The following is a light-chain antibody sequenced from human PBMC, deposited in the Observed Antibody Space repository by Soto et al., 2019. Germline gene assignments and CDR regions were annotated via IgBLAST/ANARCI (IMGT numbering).Light chain of an antibody. Sequence: QSALTQPASVSGSPGQPITISCTGTSRDIGTYDLVSWYQQYPGKAPKLMIYERSQRPSGVSDRFHGSKSGDTASLTITGLQAEDEADYYCQSYDAGLSGSVFGGGTKLTVL. CDR3: QSYDAGLSGSV. V-gene: IGLV2-23*01. CDR2: ERS. J-gene: IGLJ3*02. CDR1: SRDIGTYDL.